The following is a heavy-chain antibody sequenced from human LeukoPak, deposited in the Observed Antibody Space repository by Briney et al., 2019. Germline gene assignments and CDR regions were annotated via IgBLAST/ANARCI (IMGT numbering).Heavy chain of an antibody. D-gene: IGHD6-19*01. V-gene: IGHV3-33*01. CDR3: ARGVFASGWYPDNFDY. CDR1: GFTFSTYG. J-gene: IGHJ4*02. CDR2: VWNDGSNK. Sequence: GGSLRLSCAVSGFTFSTYGMHWVRQAPGKGLEWVALVWNDGSNKYYADSVKGRFTISRDNSKNTLYLQMNSLRAEDTAVYYCARGVFASGWYPDNFDYWGQGTLVTVSS.